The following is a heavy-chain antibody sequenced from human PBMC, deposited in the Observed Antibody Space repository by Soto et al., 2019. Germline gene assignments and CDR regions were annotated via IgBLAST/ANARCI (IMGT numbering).Heavy chain of an antibody. V-gene: IGHV4-59*08. CDR1: GGSIRSYY. CDR2: IYHSGST. D-gene: IGHD2-21*01. CDR3: ARQIIDDYSWFDP. J-gene: IGHJ5*02. Sequence: PSETLSLTCTVSGGSIRSYYWSWIRQPPGKGLEWIGYIYHSGSTNYNPSLKSRVTISVDTSKNQFSLKVNSVTAADTAVYYCARQIIDDYSWFDPWGQGTLVTVSS.